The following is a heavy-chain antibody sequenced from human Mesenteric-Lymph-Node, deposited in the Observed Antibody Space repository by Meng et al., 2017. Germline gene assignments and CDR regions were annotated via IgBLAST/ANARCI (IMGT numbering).Heavy chain of an antibody. J-gene: IGHJ4*02. CDR2: INPNSGGT. V-gene: IGHV1-2*06. CDR1: GYTFTGYY. D-gene: IGHD3-3*01. Sequence: ASVKVSCKASGYTFTGYYMHWVRQAPGQGLEWMGRINPNSGGTNYAQKFQGRVTMTRDTSISTAYMELSRLRSDDTAVYYCARGSTITIFGVVLDYFDYWGQGTLVTVSS. CDR3: ARGSTITIFGVVLDYFDY.